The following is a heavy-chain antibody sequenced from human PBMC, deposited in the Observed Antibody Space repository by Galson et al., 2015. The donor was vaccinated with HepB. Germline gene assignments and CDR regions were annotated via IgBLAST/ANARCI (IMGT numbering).Heavy chain of an antibody. CDR2: IYSGGST. D-gene: IGHD5-12*01. V-gene: IGHV3-66*01. J-gene: IGHJ5*02. CDR3: ARAHVDIVATISGWFDP. CDR1: GFTVSSNY. Sequence: SLRLSCAASGFTVSSNYMSWVRQAPGKGLEWVSVIYSGGSTYYADSVKGRFTISRDNSKNTLYLQMNSLRAEDTAVYYCARAHVDIVATISGWFDPWGQGTLVTVSS.